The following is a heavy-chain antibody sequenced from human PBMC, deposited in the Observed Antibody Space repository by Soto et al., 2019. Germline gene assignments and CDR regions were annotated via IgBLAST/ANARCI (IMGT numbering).Heavy chain of an antibody. Sequence: QVQLVQSGAEVKKPGASVKVSCKASGYTFTSYGISWVRQAPGQGLEWMGWISAYNGNTNYAQKLQGRVTMTTDTSTSTAYMELRRLRSDDTAVYYCARDLYCSGGSCYPYGMDVWGQGTTVTVSS. V-gene: IGHV1-18*01. J-gene: IGHJ6*02. CDR3: ARDLYCSGGSCYPYGMDV. D-gene: IGHD2-15*01. CDR2: ISAYNGNT. CDR1: GYTFTSYG.